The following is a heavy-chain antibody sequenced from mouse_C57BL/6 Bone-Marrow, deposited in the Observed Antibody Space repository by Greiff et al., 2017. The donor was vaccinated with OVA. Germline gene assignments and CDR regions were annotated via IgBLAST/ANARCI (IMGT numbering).Heavy chain of an antibody. V-gene: IGHV14-4*01. CDR3: TSDYYGSSRAY. D-gene: IGHD1-1*01. J-gene: IGHJ3*01. Sequence: VQLKQSGAELVRPGASVKLSCTASGFNIKDDYMHWVKQRPEQGLEWIGWIDPENGDTEYASKFQGKATITADTSSNTAYLQLSSLTSEDTAVYYCTSDYYGSSRAYWGQGTLVTVSA. CDR1: GFNIKDDY. CDR2: IDPENGDT.